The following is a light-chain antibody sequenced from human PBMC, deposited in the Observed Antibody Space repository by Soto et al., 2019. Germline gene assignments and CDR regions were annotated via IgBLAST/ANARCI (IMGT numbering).Light chain of an antibody. J-gene: IGKJ4*01. CDR2: DAS. CDR1: QSVSSY. Sequence: EIVLTQSPATLSLSPGERATLSCRASQSVSSYLAWYQQKPGQAPRLLIYDASNRATGIPARFSGSGSGTDFTLTISSLEPEDCEVYYCQQRSNWPLFGGGTKVEIK. CDR3: QQRSNWPL. V-gene: IGKV3-11*01.